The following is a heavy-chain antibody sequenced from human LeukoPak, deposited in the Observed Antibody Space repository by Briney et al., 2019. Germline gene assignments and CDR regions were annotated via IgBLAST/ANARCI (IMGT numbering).Heavy chain of an antibody. V-gene: IGHV4-39*01. J-gene: IGHJ4*02. CDR2: ISYSGST. CDR3: SSEYSGSSKRG. Sequence: KPSETLSLTCSVSGGSMSGTSYYWGWIRQPPGKGLEWIASISYSGSTYYNPSLKSRVSMSADTSKNQFSLNLRSMTAADTAVYFCSSEYSGSSKRGWGQGTLVTVSS. CDR1: GGSMSGTSYY. D-gene: IGHD6-6*01.